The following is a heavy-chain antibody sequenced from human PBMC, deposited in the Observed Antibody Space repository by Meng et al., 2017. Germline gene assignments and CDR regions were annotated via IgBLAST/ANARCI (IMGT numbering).Heavy chain of an antibody. CDR3: AKDRYCSGGTCYLDAFDF. CDR2: IDNSGRS. Sequence: SETLSLTFTVSGFSISTYNWNWIRQPPGKGLEWIAYIDNSGRSDYNHSLKSRVTISLDTSKNQFSLKLSSVTAADTAVYYCAKDRYCSGGTCYLDAFDFWGQGTMVTVSS. J-gene: IGHJ3*01. V-gene: IGHV4-59*01. CDR1: GFSISTYN. D-gene: IGHD2-15*01.